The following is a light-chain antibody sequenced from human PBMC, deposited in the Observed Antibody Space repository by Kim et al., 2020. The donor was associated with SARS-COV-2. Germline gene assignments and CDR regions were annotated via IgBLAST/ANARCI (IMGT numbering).Light chain of an antibody. Sequence: QSALTQPASVSGSPGQSISISCTGTSSNIGSYNYVSWHQQHPGKAPKLMIYDVNKGPSGISSRFSGSKSGSTASLTISGLQAEDEADYYCSSFTTRSTLVFGGGTQLTVL. CDR1: SSNIGSYNY. CDR3: SSFTTRSTLV. J-gene: IGLJ3*02. CDR2: DVN. V-gene: IGLV2-14*03.